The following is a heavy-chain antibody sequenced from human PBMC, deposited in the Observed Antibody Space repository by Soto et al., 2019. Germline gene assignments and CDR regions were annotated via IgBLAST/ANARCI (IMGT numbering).Heavy chain of an antibody. J-gene: IGHJ6*02. CDR2: ISSSSSYI. Sequence: EVQLVESGGGLVKPGGSLRLSCAASGFTFSSYSMNWVRQAPVKGLEWVSSISSSSSYIYYADSVKGRFTISRDNAKNSLYLQMDSLRAEATAVYYCERGGGTHVRYYYGMDVWGQGTTVTVSS. V-gene: IGHV3-21*01. D-gene: IGHD1-26*01. CDR3: ERGGGTHVRYYYGMDV. CDR1: GFTFSSYS.